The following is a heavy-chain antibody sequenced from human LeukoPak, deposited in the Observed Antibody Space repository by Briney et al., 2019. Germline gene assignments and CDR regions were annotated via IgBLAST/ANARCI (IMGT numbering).Heavy chain of an antibody. CDR3: ARLPGYFGAS. Sequence: GASVKVSCKASGYTFTDYYIHWVRQAPGQGLEWMGWINPNSGITNSAQKFQGRVTMTRDTSISTAYMELSRLRSDDTAVYYCARLPGYFGASWGQGTLVTVSS. CDR2: INPNSGIT. D-gene: IGHD4/OR15-4a*01. V-gene: IGHV1-2*02. CDR1: GYTFTDYY. J-gene: IGHJ5*02.